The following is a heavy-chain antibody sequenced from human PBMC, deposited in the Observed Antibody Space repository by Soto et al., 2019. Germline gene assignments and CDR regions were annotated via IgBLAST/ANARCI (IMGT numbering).Heavy chain of an antibody. D-gene: IGHD3-22*01. J-gene: IGHJ4*02. CDR2: IIPLFGTT. Sequence: QVQLVQSGAEVKKPGSSVTASCRASGGTFSNYAINWVRQAPGQGLEWMAGIIPLFGTTNYAQKFQGRVTITADESTSTAYMELTSLRSEDTAVFYCATSPYSYDTSGYLDYWGQGTLVTVSS. CDR1: GGTFSNYA. V-gene: IGHV1-69*12. CDR3: ATSPYSYDTSGYLDY.